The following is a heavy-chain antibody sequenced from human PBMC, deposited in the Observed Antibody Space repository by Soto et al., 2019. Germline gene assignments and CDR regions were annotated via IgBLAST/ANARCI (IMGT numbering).Heavy chain of an antibody. CDR3: GAGDYLTGFSYREIKWFGP. D-gene: IGHD3-9*01. CDR1: IGSISSYY. V-gene: IGHV4-59*01. Sequence: SETLSLTCTVSIGSISSYYWSWIRQPPGKGLEWIGYIHYTGNTNSNPSLKGRVTLSIDPSWNQFSLKLRSVTAADTAVYCCGAGDYLTGFSYREIKWFGPWGQGYRVTVS. J-gene: IGHJ5*02. CDR2: IHYTGNT.